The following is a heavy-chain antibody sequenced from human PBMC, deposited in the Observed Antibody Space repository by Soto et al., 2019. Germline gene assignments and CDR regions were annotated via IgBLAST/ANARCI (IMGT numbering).Heavy chain of an antibody. V-gene: IGHV4-39*01. D-gene: IGHD2-21*02. CDR2: IYYSGST. CDR1: GGSISSSSYY. CDR3: ARDGDCVVGENWFVP. Sequence: SETLSLTCTVSGGSISSSSYYWGWIRQPPGKGLEWIGSIYYSGSTYYNPSLKSRVTISVDTSKNQFARKLSSVTAADTAVYYCARDGDCVVGENWFVPWGQGTLVNVSS. J-gene: IGHJ5*02.